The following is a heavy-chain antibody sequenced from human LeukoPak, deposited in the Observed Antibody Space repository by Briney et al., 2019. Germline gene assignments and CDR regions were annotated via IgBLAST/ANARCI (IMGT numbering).Heavy chain of an antibody. CDR2: ISGSGGST. CDR3: AKDKTRGYSYGNPYYFDY. D-gene: IGHD5-18*01. CDR1: GFTFSSYA. V-gene: IGHV3-23*01. Sequence: GGSLRLSCVASGFTFSSYAMSWVRQAPGKGLEWVSAISGSGGSTYYADSVKGRFTISRDNSKNTLYLQMNSLRAEDTAVYYCAKDKTRGYSYGNPYYFDYWGQGTLVTVSS. J-gene: IGHJ4*02.